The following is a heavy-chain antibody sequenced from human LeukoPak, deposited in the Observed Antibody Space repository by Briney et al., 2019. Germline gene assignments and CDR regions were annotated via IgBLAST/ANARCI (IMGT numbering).Heavy chain of an antibody. CDR1: GGSISSYY. J-gene: IGHJ6*03. V-gene: IGHV4-4*09. Sequence: SETLSLTCTVSGGSISSYYWSWTRQSPVRGLEWLGYIFPSGSAFYNPSLESRVTISLDTSENQFSLRLSSVTAADTAVYYCARRNHYFYYMDVWGKGTTVTVSS. CDR3: ARRNHYFYYMDV. CDR2: IFPSGSA.